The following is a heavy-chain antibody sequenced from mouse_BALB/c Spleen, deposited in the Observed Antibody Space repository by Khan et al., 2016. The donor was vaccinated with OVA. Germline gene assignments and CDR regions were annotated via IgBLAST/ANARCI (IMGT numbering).Heavy chain of an antibody. CDR1: GYSFTDYN. J-gene: IGHJ2*01. CDR2: IDPYNGGT. D-gene: IGHD1-1*01. V-gene: IGHV1S135*01. CDR3: ARTDYYGSSYYFDY. Sequence: VQLKQSGPELVKPGASVKVSCKASGYSFTDYNMFWVKQSHGKSLEWIGYIDPYNGGTSYNQKFKGKATSTVDKSSSTAFMHLSSLTSEDSAVFYCARTDYYGSSYYFDYWGQGTTLTVSS.